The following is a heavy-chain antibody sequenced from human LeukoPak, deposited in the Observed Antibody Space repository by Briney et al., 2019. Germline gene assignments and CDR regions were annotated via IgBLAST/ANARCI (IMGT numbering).Heavy chain of an antibody. CDR2: IYSGGST. CDR1: GFTVSSNY. D-gene: IGHD6-19*01. J-gene: IGHJ3*02. CDR3: ASGGVAVATDAFDI. Sequence: GGSLRLSCAASGFTVSSNYMSWVRQAPGKGLEWVSVIYSGGSTYYADSVKGRFTISRDNSKNTLYLQMNSLRAEDTAVYYCASGGVAVATDAFDIWGQGTMVTVSS. V-gene: IGHV3-66*01.